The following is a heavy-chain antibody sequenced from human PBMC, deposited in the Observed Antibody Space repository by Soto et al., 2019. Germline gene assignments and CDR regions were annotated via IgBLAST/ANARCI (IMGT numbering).Heavy chain of an antibody. D-gene: IGHD3-22*01. Sequence: GASVNVSCKASGYTFTSYCISWVRQAPGQGLEWMGWISGYNGNTNYAQNFQGRVTMTTDTSTSTAYMELRSLRSDDTAVYYCSRDGYYFHSSGSALDYWGQGTLVTVSS. V-gene: IGHV1-18*01. CDR1: GYTFTSYC. J-gene: IGHJ4*02. CDR3: SRDGYYFHSSGSALDY. CDR2: ISGYNGNT.